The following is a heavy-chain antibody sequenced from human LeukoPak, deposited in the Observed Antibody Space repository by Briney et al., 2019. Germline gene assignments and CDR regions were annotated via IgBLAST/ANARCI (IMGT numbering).Heavy chain of an antibody. J-gene: IGHJ4*02. D-gene: IGHD4-17*01. CDR2: IKQDGGQI. CDR3: ARLGARQMLEY. Sequence: GGSLRLSCAASGFTFSSYWMSWVRQAPGKGLEWVANIKQDGGQIYYLESVKGRFTVSRDNAKNSLYLQMNSLRAEDTAVYYCARLGARQMLEYWGQGTLVTVSS. CDR1: GFTFSSYW. V-gene: IGHV3-7*01.